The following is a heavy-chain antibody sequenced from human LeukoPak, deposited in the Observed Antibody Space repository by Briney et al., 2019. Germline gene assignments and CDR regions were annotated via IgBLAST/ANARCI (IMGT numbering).Heavy chain of an antibody. CDR3: VKNDGWFHLAQ. D-gene: IGHD6-19*01. J-gene: IGHJ4*02. CDR1: GYTFTSYG. Sequence: ASVKVSCKASGYTFTSYGISWGRQAPGQGVEWMGWISAYNGNTNYAQKLQGRVTMTTDTSTSTAYMGLRSLRSDDTAVYYCVKNDGWFHLAQWGQGTLVTVSS. V-gene: IGHV1-18*01. CDR2: ISAYNGNT.